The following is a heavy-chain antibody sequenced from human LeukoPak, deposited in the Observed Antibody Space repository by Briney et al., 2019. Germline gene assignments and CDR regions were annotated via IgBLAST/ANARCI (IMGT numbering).Heavy chain of an antibody. CDR3: AREEGTFDY. CDR1: GFTFSRYW. V-gene: IGHV3-7*01. Sequence: PGGSLRLSCAASGFTFSRYWMTWVRQAPGKGLEWVANIKSDGSVKYCVDSVKGRFTISRDNAKNSLFLQMNSLRAEDTAVYFCAREEGTFDYWGQRTLVTVSS. CDR2: IKSDGSVK. J-gene: IGHJ4*02.